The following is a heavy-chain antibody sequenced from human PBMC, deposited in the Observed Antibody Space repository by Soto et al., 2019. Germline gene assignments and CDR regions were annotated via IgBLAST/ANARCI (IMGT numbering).Heavy chain of an antibody. D-gene: IGHD2-15*01. CDR3: ARRGRGAFYYYYYGMDV. CDR1: GFTFSSYW. V-gene: IGHV3-7*03. Sequence: GVSLRLSCAASGFTFSSYWMSWVRQAPGKGLEWVANIKQDGSEKYYVDSVKGRFTISRDNAKNSLYLQMNSLRAEDTAVYYCARRGRGAFYYYYYGMDVWGQGTTVTVSS. J-gene: IGHJ6*02. CDR2: IKQDGSEK.